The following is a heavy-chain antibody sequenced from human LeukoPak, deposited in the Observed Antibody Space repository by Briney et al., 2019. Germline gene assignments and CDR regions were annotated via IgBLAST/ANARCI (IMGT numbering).Heavy chain of an antibody. Sequence: GGSLRLSCAAAGFTFSSYWTSWVRQAPGKGLEWVANIRQDGSEKYYVDSVKGRFTISRDHGKNSLYLQMNSLRAEDTAVYYCARTGYSSSWYPFDYWGQGTLVTVSS. V-gene: IGHV3-7*01. J-gene: IGHJ4*02. CDR1: GFTFSSYW. D-gene: IGHD6-13*01. CDR2: IRQDGSEK. CDR3: ARTGYSSSWYPFDY.